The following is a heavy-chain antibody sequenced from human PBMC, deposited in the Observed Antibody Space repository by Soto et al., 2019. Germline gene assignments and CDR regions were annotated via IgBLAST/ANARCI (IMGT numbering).Heavy chain of an antibody. Sequence: QVQLQQWGAGLLKPSETLSLTCAVYGGSFSGYYWSWIRQPPGKGLEWIGEINHSGSTNYNPSLKSRVTLSLDSXKNQFSLKLSSVTAADTAVYYCARLALRFHGAFDIWGQGTMVTVSS. CDR3: ARLALRFHGAFDI. J-gene: IGHJ3*02. D-gene: IGHD3-3*01. V-gene: IGHV4-34*01. CDR2: INHSGST. CDR1: GGSFSGYY.